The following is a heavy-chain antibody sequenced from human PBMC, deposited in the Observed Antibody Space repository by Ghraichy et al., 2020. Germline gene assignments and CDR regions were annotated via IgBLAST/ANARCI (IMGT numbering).Heavy chain of an antibody. D-gene: IGHD3-10*01. Sequence: GGSLRLSCAASGFTFSSYSMNWVRQAPGKGLEWVSYISSSSSTIYYADSVKGRFTISRDNAKNSLYLQMNSLRDEDTAVYYCARDPLHYGSGSYYKRGGMDVWGQGTTGTVSS. V-gene: IGHV3-48*02. CDR2: ISSSSSTI. J-gene: IGHJ6*02. CDR3: ARDPLHYGSGSYYKRGGMDV. CDR1: GFTFSSYS.